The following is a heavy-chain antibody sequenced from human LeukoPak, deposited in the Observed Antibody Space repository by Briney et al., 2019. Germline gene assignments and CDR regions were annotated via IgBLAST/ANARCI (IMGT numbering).Heavy chain of an antibody. J-gene: IGHJ4*02. Sequence: SETLSLTCTVSGGSISSRFDWGWVRQPPGKGLEWIGTVYYSGRTYYNPSLQSRLTISADTPKHQFSLKLNSVTAADTAIYYCARQGEHCDGGSCFPFHYWGQGTLVTVSS. CDR1: GGSISSRFD. D-gene: IGHD2-15*01. CDR3: ARQGEHCDGGSCFPFHY. CDR2: VYYSGRT. V-gene: IGHV4-39*01.